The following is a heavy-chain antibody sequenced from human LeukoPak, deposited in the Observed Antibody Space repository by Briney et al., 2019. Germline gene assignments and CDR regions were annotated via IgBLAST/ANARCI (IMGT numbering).Heavy chain of an antibody. Sequence: GASVKVSCKASGYALTNYYMHWVRRAPGPRREGMGGIYPGGGTEYAQRFQGRVTLTRDTSSSTVFLDLSSLRSEDTAVYHCTRSFHYVPGTHLVYIDHWGQGTLVTVSS. CDR2: IYPGGGT. CDR3: TRSFHYVPGTHLVYIDH. CDR1: GYALTNYY. V-gene: IGHV1-46*01. D-gene: IGHD3-10*02. J-gene: IGHJ4*02.